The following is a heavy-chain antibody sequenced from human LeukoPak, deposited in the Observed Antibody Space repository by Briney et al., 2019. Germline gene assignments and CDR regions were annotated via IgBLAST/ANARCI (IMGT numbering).Heavy chain of an antibody. Sequence: PGRSLRLSCAASGFTFSSSWMSWVRQAPGKGLEWVANIKPDGSEKSHVDSVKGRFTISRDNSKSSLSLQMNSLRAEDTAVYYCARYGLTAALDFWGQRTLVTVSS. CDR2: IKPDGSEK. CDR1: GFTFSSSW. J-gene: IGHJ4*02. CDR3: ARYGLTAALDF. V-gene: IGHV3-7*01. D-gene: IGHD2-21*02.